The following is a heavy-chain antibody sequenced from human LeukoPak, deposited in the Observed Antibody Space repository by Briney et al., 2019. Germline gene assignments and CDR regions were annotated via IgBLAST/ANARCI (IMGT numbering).Heavy chain of an antibody. CDR1: GGSFSGYY. CDR2: INHSGST. CDR3: ARTYYYDSSGYPY. V-gene: IGHV4-34*01. D-gene: IGHD3-22*01. J-gene: IGHJ4*02. Sequence: PSETLSLTCAVYGGSFSGYYWSWIRRPPGKGLEWIGEINHSGSTNYNPSLKSRVTISVDTSKNQFSLKLSSVTAADTAVYYCARTYYYDSSGYPYWGQGTLVTVSS.